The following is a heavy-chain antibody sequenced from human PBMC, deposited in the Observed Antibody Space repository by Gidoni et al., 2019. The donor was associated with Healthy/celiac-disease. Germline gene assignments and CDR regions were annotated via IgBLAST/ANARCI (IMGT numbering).Heavy chain of an antibody. J-gene: IGHJ4*02. D-gene: IGHD3-10*01. CDR2: ISYDGSNK. Sequence: PGKGLEWVAVISYDGSNKYYADSVKGRFTITRDNSKNTLYLQMNSLRAEDTAVYYCAKGGSSGSYFLVCDYWGQGTLVTVSS. CDR3: AKGGSSGSYFLVCDY. V-gene: IGHV3-30*18.